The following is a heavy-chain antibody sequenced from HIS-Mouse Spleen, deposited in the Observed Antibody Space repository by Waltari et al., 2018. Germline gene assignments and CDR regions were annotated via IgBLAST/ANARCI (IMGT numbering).Heavy chain of an antibody. CDR1: GFTFSGSA. CDR2: IRSKANSYAT. CDR3: TGGSWSGYYFDY. Sequence: EVQLVESGGGLVQPGGSLNLSCAASGFTFSGSAMLWVREASGKGLEWVGRIRSKANSYATAYAASVKGRFTISRDDSKNTAYLQMNSLKTEDTAVYYCTGGSWSGYYFDYWGQGTLVTVSS. J-gene: IGHJ4*02. V-gene: IGHV3-73*01. D-gene: IGHD3-3*01.